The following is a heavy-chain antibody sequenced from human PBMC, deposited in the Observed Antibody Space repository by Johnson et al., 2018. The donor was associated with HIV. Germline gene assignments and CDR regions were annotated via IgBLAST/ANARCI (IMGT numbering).Heavy chain of an antibody. CDR3: AKDQYGGTRRWYVWDAFDI. V-gene: IGHV3-33*06. CDR2: IWYDGSNK. Sequence: MQLVESGGGVVQPGRSLRLSCAASGFTFSSYGMHWVRQAPGKGLEWVAVIWYDGSNKYYADSVKGRFTISRDNSKNTLYLQMNSLRAEDTAVYYCAKDQYGGTRRWYVWDAFDIWGQGTIVTVSS. J-gene: IGHJ3*02. CDR1: GFTFSSYG. D-gene: IGHD5-24*01.